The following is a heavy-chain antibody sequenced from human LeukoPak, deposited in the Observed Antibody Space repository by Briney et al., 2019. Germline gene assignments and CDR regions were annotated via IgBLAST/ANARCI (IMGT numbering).Heavy chain of an antibody. J-gene: IGHJ5*02. Sequence: ASVKVSCKASGYTFTSYAMNWVRQAPGQGLEWMGWINTNTGNPTYAQGFTGRFVFPLDTSVSTAYLQISSLKAEDTAVYYCARVPNYYDSSGTKTFDPWGQGTLVTVSS. CDR1: GYTFTSYA. D-gene: IGHD3-22*01. CDR2: INTNTGNP. V-gene: IGHV7-4-1*02. CDR3: ARVPNYYDSSGTKTFDP.